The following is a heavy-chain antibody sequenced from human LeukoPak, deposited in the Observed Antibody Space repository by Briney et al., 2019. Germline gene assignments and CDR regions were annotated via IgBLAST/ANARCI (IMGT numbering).Heavy chain of an antibody. CDR3: AKPWAVAGRLYFDY. V-gene: IGHV3-23*01. CDR1: GFTFSNHA. D-gene: IGHD6-19*01. CDR2: ISGSGGST. Sequence: GGSLRLSCAASGFTFSNHAMSWVRQAPGKGLEWVAAISGSGGSTYYADSVKGRFTISRDNSKNTLYLQMNSLRAEDTAVYYCAKPWAVAGRLYFDYWGQGTLVTVSS. J-gene: IGHJ4*02.